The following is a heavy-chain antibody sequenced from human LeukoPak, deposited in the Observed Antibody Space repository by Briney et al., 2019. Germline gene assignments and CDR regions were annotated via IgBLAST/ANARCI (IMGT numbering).Heavy chain of an antibody. CDR3: ARDSRALGAFDI. J-gene: IGHJ3*02. Sequence: SETLSLTCAVYGGSFSGYYWSWIRQPPGKGLEWIGEINHSGSTNYNPSLKSRVTISVDKSKNQFSLKLSSVTAADTAVYYCARDSRALGAFDIWGQGTMVTVSS. D-gene: IGHD3-16*01. CDR2: INHSGST. CDR1: GGSFSGYY. V-gene: IGHV4-34*01.